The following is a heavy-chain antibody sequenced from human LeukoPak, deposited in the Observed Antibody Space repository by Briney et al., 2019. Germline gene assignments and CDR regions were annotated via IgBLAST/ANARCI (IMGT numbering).Heavy chain of an antibody. J-gene: IGHJ6*03. D-gene: IGHD2/OR15-2a*01. CDR1: GGSFSGYY. CDR3: ASTSFRSGYYYYYMDV. Sequence: SETLSLTCAVYGGSFSGYYWSWIRQPPGKGLEWIGEINHSGSTNYNPSLKSRVTISVDTSKNQFSLKLSSVTAADTAVYYCASTSFRSGYYYYYMDVWGKGTTVTVSS. V-gene: IGHV4-34*01. CDR2: INHSGST.